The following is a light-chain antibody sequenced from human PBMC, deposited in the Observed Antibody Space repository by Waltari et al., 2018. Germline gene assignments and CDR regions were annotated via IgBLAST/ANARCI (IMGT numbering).Light chain of an antibody. V-gene: IGLV2-23*01. CDR2: EGN. J-gene: IGLJ2*01. Sequence: QSALTQPASVSGSPGQSITISCTGTSSDIGNYNFFVSWYQHRPGEAPKLIIYEGNVRPSVFSDPFSGSKSANAASLTISGLQAEDEAHYYCCSYGVRVFFGGGTKLTVL. CDR3: CSYGVRVF. CDR1: SSDIGNYNFF.